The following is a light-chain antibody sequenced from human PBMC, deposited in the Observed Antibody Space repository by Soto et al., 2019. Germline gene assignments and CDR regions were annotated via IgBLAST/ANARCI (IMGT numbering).Light chain of an antibody. Sequence: DIEMTQSPSSLSSSLGDRVTITCRASQNVSNFLAWYQQKPGSVPKLLIYAASSMHSGVPSRFSASGSGTAFTLTIISLQADDVAYYYCHKYCGAQKTFGAGTKVEIK. CDR1: QNVSNF. CDR3: HKYCGAQKT. V-gene: IGKV1-27*01. CDR2: AAS. J-gene: IGKJ4*02.